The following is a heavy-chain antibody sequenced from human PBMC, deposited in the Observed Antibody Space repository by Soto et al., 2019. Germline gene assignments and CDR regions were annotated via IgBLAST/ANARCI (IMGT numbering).Heavy chain of an antibody. D-gene: IGHD2-2*01. CDR2: ISGSGGST. CDR3: AKPGGWDIVVVPAATRWFDP. J-gene: IGHJ5*02. V-gene: IGHV3-23*01. Sequence: GGSLRLSCAASGFTFSSYAMSWVRQAPGKGLEWVSAISGSGGSTYYADSVKGRFTISRDNSKNTLYLQMNSLRAEDTAVYYCAKPGGWDIVVVPAATRWFDPWGQGTLVTVSS. CDR1: GFTFSSYA.